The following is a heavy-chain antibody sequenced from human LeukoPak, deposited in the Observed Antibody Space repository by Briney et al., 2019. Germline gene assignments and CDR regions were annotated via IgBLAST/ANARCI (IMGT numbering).Heavy chain of an antibody. D-gene: IGHD5-12*01. CDR2: IYYSGST. V-gene: IGHV4-39*02. Sequence: SETLSLTCTVSGGSISSSSYYWGWIRQPPGKGLEWIGSIYYSGSTYYNPSLKSRVTISVDTSKNQFSLKLSSVTAADTAVYYCARDRPGYDAFDIWGQGTMVTVSS. J-gene: IGHJ3*02. CDR3: ARDRPGYDAFDI. CDR1: GGSISSSSYY.